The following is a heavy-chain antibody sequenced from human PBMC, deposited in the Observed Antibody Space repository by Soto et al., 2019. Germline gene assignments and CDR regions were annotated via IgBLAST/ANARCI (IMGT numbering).Heavy chain of an antibody. CDR1: GGSISSYY. CDR2: IYYSGST. D-gene: IGHD6-13*01. J-gene: IGHJ5*02. Sequence: SETLSLTCTVSGGSISSYYWSWIRQPPGKGLEWIGYIYYSGSTNYNPSLKSRVTISVDTSKNQFSLKLSSVTAADTAVYYCARERDIAAAGIWFDPWGQGTLVTVSS. V-gene: IGHV4-59*01. CDR3: ARERDIAAAGIWFDP.